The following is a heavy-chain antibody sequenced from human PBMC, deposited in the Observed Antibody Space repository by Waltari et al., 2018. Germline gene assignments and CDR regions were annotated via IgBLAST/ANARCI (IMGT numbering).Heavy chain of an antibody. D-gene: IGHD3-3*01. CDR3: AKGVTIFGVVIYYDI. Sequence: EVQLLESGGGLVQPGGSLRLSCAASGFTFSSYAMSWVRQAPGKGLEWVSVIYSDGSSTYYADSVKGRFTISRDNSKNTLYLQMNSLRAEDTAVYYCAKGVTIFGVVIYYDIWGQGTMVTVSS. V-gene: IGHV3-23*03. CDR2: IYSDGSST. J-gene: IGHJ3*02. CDR1: GFTFSSYA.